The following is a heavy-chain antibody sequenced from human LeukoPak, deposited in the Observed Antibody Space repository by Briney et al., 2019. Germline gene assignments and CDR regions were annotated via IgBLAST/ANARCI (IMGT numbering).Heavy chain of an antibody. CDR2: ISWNSGSI. J-gene: IGHJ6*04. CDR1: GFTFDDYA. CDR3: AELGITMIGGV. V-gene: IGHV3-9*01. Sequence: TGGSLRLSCAASGFTFDDYAMHWVRQAPGKGLGWVSGISWNSGSIGYADSVKGRFTISRDNAKNSLYLQMNSLRAEDTAVYYCAELGITMIGGVWGKGTTVTISS. D-gene: IGHD3-10*02.